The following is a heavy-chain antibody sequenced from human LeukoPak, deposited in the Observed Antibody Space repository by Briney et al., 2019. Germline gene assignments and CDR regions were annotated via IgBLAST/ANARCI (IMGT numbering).Heavy chain of an antibody. Sequence: ASVKVSCKVSGNTLTVFSMHWVRQAPGKGLEWMGGFDPEVDEKIYSQKFQDRVTMSEDISTDTAYMELSSLMSEDTAVYYCTTAWAHDYDSSGYYFDSWGQGTLVTVSS. CDR1: GNTLTVFS. CDR2: FDPEVDEK. J-gene: IGHJ4*02. V-gene: IGHV1-24*01. D-gene: IGHD3-22*01. CDR3: TTAWAHDYDSSGYYFDS.